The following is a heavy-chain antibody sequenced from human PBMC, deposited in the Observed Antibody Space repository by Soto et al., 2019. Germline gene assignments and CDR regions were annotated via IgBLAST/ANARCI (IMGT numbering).Heavy chain of an antibody. CDR3: AHRRMWRCSSTSCYNGY. D-gene: IGHD2-2*02. J-gene: IGHJ4*02. V-gene: IGHV2-5*02. CDR2: IFWDDGK. CDR1: GFSLSTSGVG. Sequence: SGPTLVNPTQTLTLTCTFSGFSLSTSGVGVGWIRQPPGKALEWLALIFWDDGKRYSPSLKSRLTITKDTSKNQVVLTMTNMDPVDTATYYCAHRRMWRCSSTSCYNGYWGQGTLVTVSS.